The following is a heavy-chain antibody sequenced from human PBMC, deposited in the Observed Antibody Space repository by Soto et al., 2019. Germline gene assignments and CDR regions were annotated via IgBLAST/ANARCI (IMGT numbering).Heavy chain of an antibody. CDR3: ARIGGYHGPLDY. CDR2: TYHRGST. Sequence: SETLSLTCSVSGVSISSYFWSWIRQPPGRGLEWIGYTYHRGSTNYSPSLKGRVAISLDTSENQFSLKVSSVTAADTAVYYCARIGGYHGPLDYWGQGTPVTVSS. V-gene: IGHV4-59*01. CDR1: GVSISSYF. D-gene: IGHD3-16*02. J-gene: IGHJ4*02.